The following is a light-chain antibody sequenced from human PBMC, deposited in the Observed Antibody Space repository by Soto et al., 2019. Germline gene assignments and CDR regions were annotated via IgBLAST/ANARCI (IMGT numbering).Light chain of an antibody. CDR3: QQYNSWPPIT. J-gene: IGKJ5*01. CDR1: ESVSSN. Sequence: EVVMTQSPATLSVSPGERATLSCRASESVSSNLAWYQQKPAQAPRLLIYDASTRATGIPDRFSGGGTGTEFNLTISSLQSDDFVVYYCQQYNSWPPITFGQGTRLEIK. CDR2: DAS. V-gene: IGKV3-15*01.